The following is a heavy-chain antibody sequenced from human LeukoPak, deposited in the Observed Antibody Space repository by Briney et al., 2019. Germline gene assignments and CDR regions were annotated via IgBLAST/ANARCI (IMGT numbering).Heavy chain of an antibody. CDR1: GYTFTSYY. J-gene: IGHJ6*02. Sequence: GASVKVSCKASGYTFTSYYMHWVRQAPGQGLEWMGIINPSGGSTSYAQKFQGRVTMTRDTSTSTVYMELSSLRSEDTAVYYCARSNYLNYYYYGMDVWGQGTTVTVSS. CDR2: INPSGGST. V-gene: IGHV1-46*01. D-gene: IGHD4/OR15-4a*01. CDR3: ARSNYLNYYYYGMDV.